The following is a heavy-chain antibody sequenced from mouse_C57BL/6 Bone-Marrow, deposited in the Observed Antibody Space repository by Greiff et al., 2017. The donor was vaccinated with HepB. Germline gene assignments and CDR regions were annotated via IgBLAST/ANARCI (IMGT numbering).Heavy chain of an antibody. D-gene: IGHD1-1*02. V-gene: IGHV1-55*01. CDR1: GYTFTSYW. J-gene: IGHJ4*01. CDR3: ARGGPLWGYAMDY. Sequence: VQVVESGAELVKPGASVKMSCKASGYTFTSYWITWVKQRPGQGLEWIGDIYPGSGSTNYNEKFKSKATLTVDTSSSTAYMQLSSLTSEDSAVYYCARGGPLWGYAMDYWGQGTSVTVSS. CDR2: IYPGSGST.